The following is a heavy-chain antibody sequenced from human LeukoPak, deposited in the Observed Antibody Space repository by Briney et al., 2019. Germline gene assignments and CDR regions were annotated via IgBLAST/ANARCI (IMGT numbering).Heavy chain of an antibody. CDR2: ISGSGGST. CDR3: AKVYRKTATLKRYHYGMDV. J-gene: IGHJ6*02. Sequence: GGSLRLSCAASGFTFSSYAMSWVRQAPGKGLEWVSAISGSGGSTYYADSVKGRFTISRDNSRSTLYLQMNSLRADDTAVYYCAKVYRKTATLKRYHYGMDVWGQGTTVTVSS. CDR1: GFTFSSYA. V-gene: IGHV3-23*01. D-gene: IGHD3-16*02.